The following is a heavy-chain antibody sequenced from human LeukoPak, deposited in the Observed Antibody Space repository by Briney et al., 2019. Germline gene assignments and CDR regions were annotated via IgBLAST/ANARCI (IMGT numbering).Heavy chain of an antibody. J-gene: IGHJ4*02. Sequence: QPGGSLRLSCAASGFTFNSYAMHWVRQAPGKGLEWVALISYDGSSKHYADSVKGRFTISRDNSKNTLYLQVSSLRAEDTAVYYCARASTGGYSYGYDYWGQGTLVTVSS. CDR1: GFTFNSYA. CDR3: ARASTGGYSYGYDY. V-gene: IGHV3-30*04. D-gene: IGHD5-18*01. CDR2: ISYDGSSK.